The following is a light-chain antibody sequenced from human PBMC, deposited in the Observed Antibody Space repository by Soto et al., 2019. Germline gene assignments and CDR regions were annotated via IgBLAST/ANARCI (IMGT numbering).Light chain of an antibody. CDR3: QSFDSSLSGSV. V-gene: IGLV1-40*01. CDR2: AND. CDR1: SSNIGAGYD. J-gene: IGLJ2*01. Sequence: QSVLTQPPSVSGAPGQRVTISCTGSSSNIGAGYDVHWYQQFPGTAPKLLIFANDNRPSGVPERFSGSKSGTSASLAITGLQAEDEAEFYCQSFDSSLSGSVFGGGIKLTVL.